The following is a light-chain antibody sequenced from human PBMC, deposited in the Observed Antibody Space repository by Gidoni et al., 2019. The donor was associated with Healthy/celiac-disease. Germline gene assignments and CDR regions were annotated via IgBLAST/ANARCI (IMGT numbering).Light chain of an antibody. J-gene: IGLJ2*01. CDR1: SSDVGGYTY. CDR2: EVS. V-gene: IGLV2-14*01. CDR3: RAYTSSSAL. Sequence: GSPGQSITISCTGTSSDVGGYTYVSWYQPHQGKAPILMTDEVSNRPTGVSNRCSGSKTGNTASLTGSGLQAEDEADYYCRAYTSSSALFGGGTKLTVL.